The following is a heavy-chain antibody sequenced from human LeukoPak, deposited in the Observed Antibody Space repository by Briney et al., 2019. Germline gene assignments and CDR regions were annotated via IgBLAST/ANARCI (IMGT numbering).Heavy chain of an antibody. CDR1: GFTFSSYG. CDR2: ISYDGSNK. Sequence: PGGSLRLSCAASGFTFSSYGMHWVRQAPGKGLEGVAVISYDGSNKYYADSVKGRFTISRDNSKNTLYLQMNSLRAEDTAVYYCAKAVQNYDFWSGYYPAFGYYYYYYGMDVWGQGTTVTVSS. CDR3: AKAVQNYDFWSGYYPAFGYYYYYYGMDV. J-gene: IGHJ6*02. V-gene: IGHV3-30*18. D-gene: IGHD3-3*01.